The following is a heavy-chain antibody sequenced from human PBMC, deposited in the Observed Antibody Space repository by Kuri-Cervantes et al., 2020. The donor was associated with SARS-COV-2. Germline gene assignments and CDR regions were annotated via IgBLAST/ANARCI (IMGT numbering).Heavy chain of an antibody. V-gene: IGHV1-18*04. CDR3: ARDYCGGDCYSGTEAMLDF. D-gene: IGHD2-21*02. J-gene: IGHJ4*02. Sequence: ASVKVSCKASGYAFTSYGISWVRQAPGQGLEWMGWIITYSDHTNYAQKFQGRVTMTRDTSTSTAYMELRSLRSDDTAVYYCARDYCGGDCYSGTEAMLDFWGQGALVTVSS. CDR2: IITYSDHT. CDR1: GYAFTSYG.